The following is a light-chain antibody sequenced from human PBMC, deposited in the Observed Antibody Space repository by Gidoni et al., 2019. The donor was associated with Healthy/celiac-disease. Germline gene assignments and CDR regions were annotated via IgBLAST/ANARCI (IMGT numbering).Light chain of an antibody. CDR3: QQRSNWPPPLT. Sequence: IVLTQSPATLSLSPGERATLSCRASQSVSSYLAWYQQKPGQAPRLLIYDASNRATGIPARFSGSGSGTDFTLTISSLEPEDFAVYYCQQRSNWPPPLTFXGXTKVEIK. CDR2: DAS. J-gene: IGKJ4*01. CDR1: QSVSSY. V-gene: IGKV3-11*01.